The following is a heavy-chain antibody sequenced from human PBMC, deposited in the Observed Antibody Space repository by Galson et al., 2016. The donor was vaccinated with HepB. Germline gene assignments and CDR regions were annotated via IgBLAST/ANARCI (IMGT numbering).Heavy chain of an antibody. V-gene: IGHV4-39*01. D-gene: IGHD2-15*01. Sequence: ETLSLTCTVSGGSISSSSYYWGWIRQPPGKGLEWIGSIYYSGSTYYNPSLKSRVTISVDTSKNQFSLNLSSVTAADTAVYYCARHSSYYGNFDYWGRGTLVTVSS. CDR2: IYYSGST. CDR3: ARHSSYYGNFDY. J-gene: IGHJ4*02. CDR1: GGSISSSSYY.